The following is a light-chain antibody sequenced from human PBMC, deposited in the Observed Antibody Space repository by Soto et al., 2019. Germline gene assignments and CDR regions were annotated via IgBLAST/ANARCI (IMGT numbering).Light chain of an antibody. Sequence: EIVWTQSPGSLSLSPRERDTLSCRASQTVASTFFAWYQKKTGQAPSLLIYGASKRATDIPDRFSGSGSGTNLTLTIRRVEPEDFAVYYCQQYMSSVTFGQGTKVEIK. CDR1: QTVASTF. J-gene: IGKJ1*01. CDR2: GAS. V-gene: IGKV3-20*01. CDR3: QQYMSSVT.